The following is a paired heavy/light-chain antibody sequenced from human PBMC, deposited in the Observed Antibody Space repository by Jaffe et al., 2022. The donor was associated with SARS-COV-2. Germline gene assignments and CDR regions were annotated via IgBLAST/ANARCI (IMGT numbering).Heavy chain of an antibody. CDR1: GYNFKTYG. V-gene: IGHV1-18*01. CDR2: TTPYKGET. CDR3: TRHCSSDRCYKNSRGRYYFDF. D-gene: IGHD2-2*02. Sequence: QIQLVQSGAEVKKPGASVKVSCRASGYNFKTYGISWVRQAPGQGLEWMGWTTPYKGETNYARSLQDRVIMTTDTSTNTAYMELRSLRSDDTALYYCTRHCSSDRCYKNSRGRYYFDFWGQGTLVTVSS. J-gene: IGHJ4*02.
Light chain of an antibody. Sequence: DIQMTQSPSSVSASVGDRVTITCRASQNINNWLAWYQKKPGEAPRFLIYTASSLQSGVPSRFSGSGSGTEFTLTISSLQPEDFATYYCQQTNIFPPAFGPGTKVEIK. CDR1: QNINNW. CDR3: QQTNIFPPA. J-gene: IGKJ3*01. CDR2: TAS. V-gene: IGKV1-12*01.